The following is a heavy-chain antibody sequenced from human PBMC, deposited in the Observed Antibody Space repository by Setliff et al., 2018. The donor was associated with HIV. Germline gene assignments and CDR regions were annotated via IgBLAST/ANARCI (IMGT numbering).Heavy chain of an antibody. CDR3: ATLDYYGSATYNLALHY. CDR2: VDPKNGDT. V-gene: IGHV1-69-2*01. D-gene: IGHD3-10*01. J-gene: IGHJ4*02. CDR1: GYTFTDYY. Sequence: ASVKVSCKASGYTFTDYYMHWVQQAPAKWLEWMGRVDPKNGDTIYAEKLRGRVTITADTSTDTAYMELGSLRSEDTAIYYCATLDYYGSATYNLALHYWGQGTLVTVSS.